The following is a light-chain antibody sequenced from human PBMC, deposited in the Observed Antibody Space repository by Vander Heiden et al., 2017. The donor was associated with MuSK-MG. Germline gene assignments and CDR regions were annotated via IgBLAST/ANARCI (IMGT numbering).Light chain of an antibody. V-gene: IGKV3-15*01. Sequence: EIVMTQSPATLSVSLGEWATLSCRASQNVTSNLAWYQQKPGQAPRLVIYGASTRATGIPARFSGRGSGTEFTLTISSLQSEDFAVYSCQQYNNWPLTFGGGTKVEIK. J-gene: IGKJ4*01. CDR3: QQYNNWPLT. CDR1: QNVTSN. CDR2: GAS.